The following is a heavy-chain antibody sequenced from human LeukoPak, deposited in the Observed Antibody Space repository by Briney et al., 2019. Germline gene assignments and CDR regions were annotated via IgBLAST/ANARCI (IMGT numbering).Heavy chain of an antibody. CDR3: ARDLSHYYGSGSYYKGAPYFDY. D-gene: IGHD3-10*01. J-gene: IGHJ4*02. V-gene: IGHV3-23*01. CDR1: GFTFSSYA. CDR2: ISGSGGST. Sequence: PGGSLRLSCAASGFTFSSYAMSWVRQAPGKGLEWVSAISGSGGSTYYADSVKGRFTISRDNSKNTLYLQMNSLRAEDTAVYYCARDLSHYYGSGSYYKGAPYFDYWGQGTLVTVSS.